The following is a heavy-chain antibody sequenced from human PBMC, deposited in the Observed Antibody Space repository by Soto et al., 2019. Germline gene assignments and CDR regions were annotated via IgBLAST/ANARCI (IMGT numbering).Heavy chain of an antibody. CDR1: GYTFTSYD. CDR3: ARDRAVFVPAALNDYYYYGMYV. Sequence: QVLLVQSGAEVKKPGASVKVSCKASGYTFTSYDINWVRQATGQGLEWMGWMKPKSGNTGYAQKFQGRVTMTRNTPISTAYMQLSSMRSDDTALYYCARDRAVFVPAALNDYYYYGMYVWGQGTTVTVSS. V-gene: IGHV1-8*01. CDR2: MKPKSGNT. D-gene: IGHD2-2*01. J-gene: IGHJ6*02.